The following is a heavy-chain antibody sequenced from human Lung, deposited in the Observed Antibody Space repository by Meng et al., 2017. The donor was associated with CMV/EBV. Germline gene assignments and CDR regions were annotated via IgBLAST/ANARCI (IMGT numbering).Heavy chain of an antibody. J-gene: IGHJ6*02. V-gene: IGHV4-31*02. D-gene: IGHD1-7*01. CDR1: SGNYY. Sequence: SGNYYWPWIRQHPGKGLEWLGFISHGGSTDYNPSLKSRLTISVDTSKNQFSLKLSSVTAAATAVYYCARDRFSITGTTYLGFGMDVWGQGTTVTVSS. CDR2: ISHGGST. CDR3: ARDRFSITGTTYLGFGMDV.